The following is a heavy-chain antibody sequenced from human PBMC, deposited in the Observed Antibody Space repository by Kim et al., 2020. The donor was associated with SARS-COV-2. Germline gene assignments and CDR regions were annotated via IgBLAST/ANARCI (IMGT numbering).Heavy chain of an antibody. Sequence: SETLSLTCTVSGGSISSSSYYWAWIRQPPGKGLEWIGSIYYSGSTSYNPSLKSRVTIAVDTSKNQFSLKLSSVTAADTAVYYCAREGGYYYAMDVWGQGTTVTASS. V-gene: IGHV4-39*02. D-gene: IGHD3-16*01. CDR1: GGSISSSSYY. CDR3: AREGGYYYAMDV. J-gene: IGHJ6*02. CDR2: IYYSGST.